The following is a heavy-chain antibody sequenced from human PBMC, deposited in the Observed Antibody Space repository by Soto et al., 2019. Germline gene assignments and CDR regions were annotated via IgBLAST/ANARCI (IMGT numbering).Heavy chain of an antibody. CDR3: ARGIAVPGNIDDRVGGPYFDY. V-gene: IGHV1-18*04. CDR2: ISVHNGNT. Sequence: QVQLVQSGAEVREPGASVKVSCKASGYTFTTYGVSWVRQAPGQGLEWMGWISVHNGNTDYAQRLQGRVTMTTATSTSTAYLEVRSLRPDDTAVYYCARGIAVPGNIDDRVGGPYFDYWGQGTLVTVSA. J-gene: IGHJ4*02. CDR1: GYTFTTYG. D-gene: IGHD6-19*01.